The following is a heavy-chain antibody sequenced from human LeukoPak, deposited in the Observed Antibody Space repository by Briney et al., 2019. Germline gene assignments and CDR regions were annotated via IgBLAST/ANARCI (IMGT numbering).Heavy chain of an antibody. CDR1: ESTFSSFP. J-gene: IGHJ2*01. CDR2: ISSSGSHI. Sequence: PGGSLRLSCTASESTFSSFPMSWVRQAPGRGLEWISSISSSGSHIYYADSLKGRFTVSRDNAKNSLYVQMNSLRAEATAVYYCAKIGVSGHWYFDLWGRGTLVTVSS. V-gene: IGHV3-21*01. CDR3: AKIGVSGHWYFDL. D-gene: IGHD5/OR15-5a*01.